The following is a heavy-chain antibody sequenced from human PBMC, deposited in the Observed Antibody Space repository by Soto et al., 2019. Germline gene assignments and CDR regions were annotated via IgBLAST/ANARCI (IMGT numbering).Heavy chain of an antibody. V-gene: IGHV4-59*01. CDR3: ARADILVMYDYRRLPFCMDV. CDR1: GGSISSYY. D-gene: IGHD2-21*01. J-gene: IGHJ6*02. Sequence: PSETLSLTCTVSGGSISSYYWSWIRQPPGKGLEWIGYIYYSGSTNYNPSLKSRVTISVDTSENQFSLKLSSVTAADTAVYYCARADILVMYDYRRLPFCMDVRGQGTTVTGS. CDR2: IYYSGST.